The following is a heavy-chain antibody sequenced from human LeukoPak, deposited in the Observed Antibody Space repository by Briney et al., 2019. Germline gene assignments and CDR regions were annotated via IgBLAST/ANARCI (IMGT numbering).Heavy chain of an antibody. D-gene: IGHD5-12*01. CDR2: ISGSGGST. CDR3: AKGDGYDDFDY. V-gene: IGHV3-23*01. J-gene: IGHJ4*02. CDR1: GFTFNSYA. Sequence: GGSLRLSCAASGFTFNSYAIHWVRQAPGKGLEWVSAISGSGGSTYYADSVKGRFTISRDSSKNTLYLQMNSLRAEDTAVYYCAKGDGYDDFDYWGQGTLVTVSS.